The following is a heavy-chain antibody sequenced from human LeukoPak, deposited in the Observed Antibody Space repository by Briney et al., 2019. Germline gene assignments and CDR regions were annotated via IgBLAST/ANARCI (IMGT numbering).Heavy chain of an antibody. Sequence: ASVKVSCKASGYTLSSYGISWVRQAPGQGPEWMGWINPNSGGTNYAQKFQGRVTMTRDTSLSTVYMELSRLRSDDTAVYYCATQATSGWHFSWGQGTLVTVSS. CDR1: GYTLSSYG. CDR2: INPNSGGT. V-gene: IGHV1-2*02. D-gene: IGHD6-19*01. J-gene: IGHJ5*02. CDR3: ATQATSGWHFS.